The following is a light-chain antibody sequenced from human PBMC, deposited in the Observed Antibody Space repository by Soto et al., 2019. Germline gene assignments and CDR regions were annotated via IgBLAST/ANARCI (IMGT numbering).Light chain of an antibody. Sequence: DIVMTQSPDSLPVSLGERATINCKSSQSLLSSRDNKNYFAWYQEKPGQPPKLIISWASTRESGVPDRISGSESGTDFTLTISSLQAEDVAVYYCHQYYGAPLTFGGGTKVELK. J-gene: IGKJ4*01. CDR2: WAS. V-gene: IGKV4-1*01. CDR3: HQYYGAPLT. CDR1: QSLLSSRDNKNY.